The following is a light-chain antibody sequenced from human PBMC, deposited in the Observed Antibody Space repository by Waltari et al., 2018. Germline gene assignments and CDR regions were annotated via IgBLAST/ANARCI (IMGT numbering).Light chain of an antibody. J-gene: IGKJ2*01. Sequence: EIVMTQSPATLSVSPRERSTLPCRASQSVSSNLAWFQKKPGQAPRLLIYGASTRATGFSARFRGSGSGTEFTLTISSLQSEDFAVYFCLQYDNWPRVFGQGTKLEIK. CDR1: QSVSSN. CDR3: LQYDNWPRV. V-gene: IGKV3-15*01. CDR2: GAS.